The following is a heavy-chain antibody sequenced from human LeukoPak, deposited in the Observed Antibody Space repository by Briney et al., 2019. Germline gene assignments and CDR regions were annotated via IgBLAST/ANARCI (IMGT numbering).Heavy chain of an antibody. J-gene: IGHJ4*02. V-gene: IGHV3-53*01. D-gene: IGHD1-20*01. CDR2: LYTDGTT. CDR1: GFSVSSNY. CDR3: ARGGVYYWNPRY. Sequence: PGGSLRLSCVASGFSVSSNYMSWVRRAPGKGLEWVSLLYTDGTTYYASSVEGRFTISRDASRNTIYLRMNSLRADDTALYYCARGGVYYWNPRYWGQGTLVTVSS.